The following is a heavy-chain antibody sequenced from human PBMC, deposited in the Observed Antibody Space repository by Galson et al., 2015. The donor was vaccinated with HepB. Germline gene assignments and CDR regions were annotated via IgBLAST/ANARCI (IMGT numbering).Heavy chain of an antibody. CDR2: IYHGGNT. CDR3: AGHMALPGTRGFDS. D-gene: IGHD6-19*01. J-gene: IGHJ4*02. Sequence: SLRLSCAVSGFTFNNYVLAWVRQPPGKGLEWIGEIYHGGNTNYNPSLKSRVTISVDKSRNQFSLMLTSVTAADTAVYYCAGHMALPGTRGFDSWGQGTLVTVSS. V-gene: IGHV4-4*02. CDR1: GFTFNNYV.